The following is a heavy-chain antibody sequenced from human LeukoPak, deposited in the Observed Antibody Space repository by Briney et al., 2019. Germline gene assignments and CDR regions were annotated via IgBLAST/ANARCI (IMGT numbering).Heavy chain of an antibody. D-gene: IGHD3-22*01. CDR1: GYTFTGYY. Sequence: ASVKVSCKASGYTFTGYYMHWVRPAPGQGLEWMGWINPNSGGTNYAQKFQGWVTMTRDTSISTAYMELSRLRSDDTAVYYCARGLLDYYDSSGPSDYWGQGTLVTVSS. V-gene: IGHV1-2*04. CDR2: INPNSGGT. CDR3: ARGLLDYYDSSGPSDY. J-gene: IGHJ4*02.